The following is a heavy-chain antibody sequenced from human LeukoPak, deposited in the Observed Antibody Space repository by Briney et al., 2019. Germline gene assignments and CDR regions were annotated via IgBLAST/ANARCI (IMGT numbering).Heavy chain of an antibody. CDR2: IRYDGSNK. Sequence: GGSLRLSCAASGFTFSSYGMHWVRQAPGKGLEWVAFIRYDGSNKYYADSVKGRFTISRDNSKNTLYLQMNSLRAEDTAVYYCATFETATLGYWGQGTLVTVSS. CDR1: GFTFSSYG. D-gene: IGHD2-15*01. CDR3: ATFETATLGY. J-gene: IGHJ4*02. V-gene: IGHV3-30*02.